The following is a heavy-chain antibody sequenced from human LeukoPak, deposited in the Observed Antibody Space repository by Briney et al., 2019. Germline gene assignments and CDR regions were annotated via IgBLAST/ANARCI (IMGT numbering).Heavy chain of an antibody. Sequence: PGGSLRLSCAASGFTFSSYGMHSVRQAPGKGLEWVAFIRYDGSNKYYADSVKGRFTISRDNSKNTLYLQMNSLRAEDTAVYYCACNCSSTSCLPYSWGQGTMVTVSS. V-gene: IGHV3-30*02. CDR3: ACNCSSTSCLPYS. CDR2: IRYDGSNK. CDR1: GFTFSSYG. J-gene: IGHJ3*01. D-gene: IGHD2-2*01.